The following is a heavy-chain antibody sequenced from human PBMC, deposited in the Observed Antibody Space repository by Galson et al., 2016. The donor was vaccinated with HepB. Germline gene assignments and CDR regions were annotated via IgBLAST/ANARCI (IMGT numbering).Heavy chain of an antibody. J-gene: IGHJ4*02. CDR3: ARRHEYCPPVGCSVDY. CDR2: IGRSGDST. CDR1: GFTFRNYG. V-gene: IGHV3-23*01. Sequence: SLRLSCAASGFTFRNYGMTWVRQAPGKGLEVVSSIGRSGDSTDYADSVKGRFTISRDNSNSMLFLQMSSLRADDTAVYYCARRHEYCPPVGCSVDYWGQGTLVSVSS. D-gene: IGHD2/OR15-2a*01.